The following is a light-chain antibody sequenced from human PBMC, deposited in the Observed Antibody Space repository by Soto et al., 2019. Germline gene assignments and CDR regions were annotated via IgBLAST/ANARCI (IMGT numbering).Light chain of an antibody. CDR3: SSYTTSGTPV. Sequence: QSALTQPASVSGSPGQSITISCTGTSADVGAYDYVSWHQHHPGKGPKLMIFDVTIRPSGVSNRFSGSKSGNTDSLTISGLQAEDEADYHCSSYTTSGTPVFGGGTQLTVL. CDR1: SADVGAYDY. V-gene: IGLV2-14*03. CDR2: DVT. J-gene: IGLJ7*01.